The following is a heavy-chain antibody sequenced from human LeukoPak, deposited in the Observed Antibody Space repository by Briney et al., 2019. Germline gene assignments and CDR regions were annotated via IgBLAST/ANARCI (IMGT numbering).Heavy chain of an antibody. V-gene: IGHV1-46*01. CDR3: ARRDCVGDCYSNWFDP. CDR2: INPRGSST. CDR1: GYTFTKYF. Sequence: ASVKVSCKASGYTFTKYFMHWVRQAPGQGLEWMGIINPRGSSTGYAQKFQGRITMTTDMSTRTVYMELSSLESEDTAVYYCARRDCVGDCYSNWFDPWGQGTLVTVSS. D-gene: IGHD2-21*02. J-gene: IGHJ5*02.